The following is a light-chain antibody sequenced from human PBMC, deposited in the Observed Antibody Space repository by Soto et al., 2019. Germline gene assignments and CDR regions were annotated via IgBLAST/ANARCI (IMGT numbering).Light chain of an antibody. V-gene: IGLV1-40*01. CDR3: QSYDSSLTIYV. Sequence: QSVLTQPPSVSGARGQRVTISCTGSSSNIGAGYDVHWYQQLPGAAPKLLIYSNAIRPSGVPDRFSASKSGTSASLAITGLRAEDEADYYCQSYDSSLTIYVFGTGTKVTVL. CDR1: SSNIGAGYD. J-gene: IGLJ1*01. CDR2: SNA.